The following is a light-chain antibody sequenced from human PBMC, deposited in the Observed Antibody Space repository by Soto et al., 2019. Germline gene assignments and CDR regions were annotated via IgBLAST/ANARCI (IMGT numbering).Light chain of an antibody. J-gene: IGKJ1*01. CDR3: QQRSNLPRT. Sequence: EIVLTQSPATLSLSPGERATLSCRASQSVSSYLAWYQQRPGQAPRLLIYDTSNRATGIPARFSGSGSGTDFTLTISSLEPEDFAVYYCQQRSNLPRTFGQGTKVEFK. V-gene: IGKV3-11*01. CDR1: QSVSSY. CDR2: DTS.